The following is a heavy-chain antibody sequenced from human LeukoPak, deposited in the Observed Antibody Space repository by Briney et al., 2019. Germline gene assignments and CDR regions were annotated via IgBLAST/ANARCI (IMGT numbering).Heavy chain of an antibody. J-gene: IGHJ4*02. CDR1: GFTSRDAA. Sequence: SGGSLRLSCAASGFTSRDAAMSWVRQAPGEGLEWVGRIKSKTDGGTTYYAAPVKGRFTISRDDSENTLYLQMSSLKTEDTAVYFCAHRNTALVRVDYWGQGTLVTVSS. CDR3: AHRNTALVRVDY. V-gene: IGHV3-15*01. D-gene: IGHD5-18*01. CDR2: IKSKTDGGTT.